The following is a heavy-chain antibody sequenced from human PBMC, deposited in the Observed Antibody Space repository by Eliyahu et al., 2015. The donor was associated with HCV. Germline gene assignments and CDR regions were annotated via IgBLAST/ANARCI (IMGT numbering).Heavy chain of an antibody. Sequence: EVQLLESGGGLVQPGGSLRLSCTASRFXFSNYAMSWVRQAPGKGLEWVSGISASGGITYYADSVKGRFTISRDNSKNTLYLQMSSLRAEDTAVYYCAKDLGTRYYFDYWGQGTLVTVSS. D-gene: IGHD2-2*01. V-gene: IGHV3-23*01. CDR2: ISASGGIT. J-gene: IGHJ4*02. CDR3: AKDLGTRYYFDY. CDR1: RFXFSNYA.